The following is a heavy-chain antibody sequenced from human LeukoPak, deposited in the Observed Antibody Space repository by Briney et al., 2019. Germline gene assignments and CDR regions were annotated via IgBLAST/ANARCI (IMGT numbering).Heavy chain of an antibody. J-gene: IGHJ4*02. V-gene: IGHV1-3*01. CDR3: ASHISSGWQMPDF. CDR1: GYTFTSYA. CDR2: INAGNGNT. D-gene: IGHD6-19*01. Sequence: ASVKVSCKASGYTFTSYAMHWVRQAPGQRLEWMGWINAGNGNTKYSQKFQGRVTITRDTSASTAYMELSSLRSEDTAVYCCASHISSGWQMPDFWGQGTLVTVSS.